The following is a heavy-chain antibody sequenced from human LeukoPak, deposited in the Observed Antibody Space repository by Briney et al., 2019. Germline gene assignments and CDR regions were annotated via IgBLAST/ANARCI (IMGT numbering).Heavy chain of an antibody. CDR1: GFTLSSYW. CDR3: ARVGSYGSSRYFDY. Sequence: GGSLRLSCAASGFTLSSYWMHWVRQAPGEGLVWVSRISNDGSSTTYADSVKGRFTISRDNAKNTLYLQMNSLRAEDTAVYYCARVGSYGSSRYFDYWGQGTLVTVSS. CDR2: ISNDGSST. V-gene: IGHV3-74*01. D-gene: IGHD5-18*01. J-gene: IGHJ4*02.